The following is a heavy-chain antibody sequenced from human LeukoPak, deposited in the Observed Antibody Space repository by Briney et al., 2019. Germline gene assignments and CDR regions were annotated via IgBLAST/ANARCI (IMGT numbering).Heavy chain of an antibody. CDR3: ARDLSYYYDSSGPINYYYYMDV. CDR2: IYTSGST. D-gene: IGHD3-22*01. Sequence: PSQTLSLTCTVSGGSISSGIYYWSWIRQPAGKGLEWIGRIYTSGSTNYNPSLKSRVTISVDTSKNQFSLKLSSVTAADTAVYYCARDLSYYYDSSGPINYYYYMDVWGKGTTVTISS. V-gene: IGHV4-61*02. J-gene: IGHJ6*03. CDR1: GGSISSGIYY.